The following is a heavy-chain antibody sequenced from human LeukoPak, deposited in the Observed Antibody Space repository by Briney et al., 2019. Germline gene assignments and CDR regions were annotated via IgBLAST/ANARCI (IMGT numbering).Heavy chain of an antibody. CDR2: IYSGGST. V-gene: IGHV3-53*01. Sequence: GGSLRLSCAASGFTFSSYAMSWVRQAPGKGLEWVSVIYSGGSTYYADSVKGRFTISRDNSKNTLYLQMNSLRAEDTAVYYCASLRIQLWRNFDYWGQGTLATVSS. CDR1: GFTFSSYA. D-gene: IGHD5-18*01. CDR3: ASLRIQLWRNFDY. J-gene: IGHJ4*02.